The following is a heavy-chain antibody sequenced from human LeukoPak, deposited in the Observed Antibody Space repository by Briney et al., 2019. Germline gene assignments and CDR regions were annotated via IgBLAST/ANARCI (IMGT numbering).Heavy chain of an antibody. CDR1: GYTFTSYD. Sequence: ASVKVSCKASGYTFTSYDINWVRQTTGQGLEWMGWMNPNSGNTGYAQKFQGRVTMTRNTSISTAYMELSSLRSEDTAVYYCARGWNSGYDAGESNWFDPWGQGTLVTVSS. J-gene: IGHJ5*02. V-gene: IGHV1-8*01. CDR3: ARGWNSGYDAGESNWFDP. CDR2: MNPNSGNT. D-gene: IGHD5-12*01.